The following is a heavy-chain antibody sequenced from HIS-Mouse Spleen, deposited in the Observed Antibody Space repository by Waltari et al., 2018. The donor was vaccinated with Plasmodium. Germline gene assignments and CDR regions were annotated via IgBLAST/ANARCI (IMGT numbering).Heavy chain of an antibody. Sequence: QVQLQQWGAGLLKPSETLSLTCAVYGGSFSGYYWSWIRQPPGKGLEWIGEINHSGSTNYNPSLKSRVTISVDTSKNQFSLKLSSVTAADTVVYYCARGQLGIDAFDIWGQGTMVTVSS. CDR1: GGSFSGYY. V-gene: IGHV4-34*01. CDR2: INHSGST. D-gene: IGHD7-27*01. CDR3: ARGQLGIDAFDI. J-gene: IGHJ3*02.